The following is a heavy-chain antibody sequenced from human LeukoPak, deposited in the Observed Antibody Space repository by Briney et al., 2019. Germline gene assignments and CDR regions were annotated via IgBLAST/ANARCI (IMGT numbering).Heavy chain of an antibody. Sequence: GGSLRLSCAASGFTFSSYAISWVRQAPGKGLEWVSAISGSGGSTYYADSVKGRFTISRDNSKNTLYLQMNSLRAEDTAVYYCAKSSGVTIFGVVDNAFDIWGQGTMVTVSS. J-gene: IGHJ3*02. CDR1: GFTFSSYA. CDR2: ISGSGGST. CDR3: AKSSGVTIFGVVDNAFDI. D-gene: IGHD3-3*01. V-gene: IGHV3-23*01.